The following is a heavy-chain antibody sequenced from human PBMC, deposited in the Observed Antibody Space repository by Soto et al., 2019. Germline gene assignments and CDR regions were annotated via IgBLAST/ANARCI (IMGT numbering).Heavy chain of an antibody. Sequence: QVQLVESGGGVVQPGRSLRLSCAASGFTFSTFGMHWVRQAPGKGLEWVALIWFDGSNKNYVESVKGRFTISRDNSKNTLYLQMNSLRAEDTAVYYCARHRGAGYFDYWGQGIMVTVSS. CDR2: IWFDGSNK. D-gene: IGHD2-21*01. J-gene: IGHJ4*02. CDR3: ARHRGAGYFDY. V-gene: IGHV3-33*03. CDR1: GFTFSTFG.